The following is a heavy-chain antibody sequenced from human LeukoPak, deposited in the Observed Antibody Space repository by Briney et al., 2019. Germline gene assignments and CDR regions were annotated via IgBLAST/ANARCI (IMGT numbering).Heavy chain of an antibody. CDR2: IIPIFGTP. CDR3: AAESAWGNLGYMDV. D-gene: IGHD3-10*01. J-gene: IGHJ6*03. V-gene: IGHV1-69*05. Sequence: SVKVSYKASGGSFSGCGVSWVRQAPGQGLEWLGRIIPIFGTPNYAQQFLGRVRLSTDDSTNTVYMDLSSLRSEDTAVYYCAAESAWGNLGYMDVWGKGTTDTVSS. CDR1: GGSFSGCG.